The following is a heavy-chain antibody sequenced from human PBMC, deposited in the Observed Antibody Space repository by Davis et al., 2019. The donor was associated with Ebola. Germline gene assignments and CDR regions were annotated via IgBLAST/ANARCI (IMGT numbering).Heavy chain of an antibody. D-gene: IGHD4-17*01. CDR2: IRSKANSYAT. Sequence: GESLKISCAASGFTFSGSAMHWVRQASGKGLEWVGRIRSKANSYATAYAASVKGRFTISRDDSKNTAYLQMNSLKTEDTAVYYCTSVDYGDSESWGQGTLVTVSS. CDR1: GFTFSGSA. V-gene: IGHV3-73*01. J-gene: IGHJ5*02. CDR3: TSVDYGDSES.